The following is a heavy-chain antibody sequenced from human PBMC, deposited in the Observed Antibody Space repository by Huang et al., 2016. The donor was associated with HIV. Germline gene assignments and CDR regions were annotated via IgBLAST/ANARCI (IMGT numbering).Heavy chain of an antibody. D-gene: IGHD3-22*01. V-gene: IGHV3-11*01. CDR3: ARDISSHFDTTSYTFDYGLDL. Sequence: QGRLVESGGAVVKPGGSLRLSCAASGFMFSDYYLNWIRQVPGKGLEWISIIKNNGRLMDYADSGRGRFTISRDNAKNSVFLQMTSLRVEDTAVYYCARDISSHFDTTSYTFDYGLDLWGQGTTVTVSS. CDR2: IKNNGRLM. CDR1: GFMFSDYY. J-gene: IGHJ6*02.